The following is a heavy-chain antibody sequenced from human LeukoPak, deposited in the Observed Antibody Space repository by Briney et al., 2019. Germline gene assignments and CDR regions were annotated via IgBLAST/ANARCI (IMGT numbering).Heavy chain of an antibody. CDR1: GGSISNYY. CDR2: IYSTGTT. Sequence: PSETLSLTCTVSGGSISNYYWSWIRQPAGKGLEWIGRIYSTGTTYYKPSLKSRVTMSVDTSHNQFFLKLNSVTAADTAVYYCAREARSGYEGFWSDPWGQGTVVTVSS. CDR3: AREARSGYEGFWSDP. J-gene: IGHJ5*02. V-gene: IGHV4-4*07. D-gene: IGHD5-12*01.